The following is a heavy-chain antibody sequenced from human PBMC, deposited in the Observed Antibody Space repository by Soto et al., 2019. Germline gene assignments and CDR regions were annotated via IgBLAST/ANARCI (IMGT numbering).Heavy chain of an antibody. V-gene: IGHV4-61*01. CDR1: GGSVSSGSYY. D-gene: IGHD3-16*02. CDR2: IYYSGST. CDR3: SRTLDLENRDSPLSLTPSWFDP. Sequence: TSETLSLTCTVSGGSVSSGSYYWSWIRQPPGKGLEWIGYIYYSGSTNYNTSLKSRVTISVDTSKNQFSLKVNSVTAADSVVYYCSRTLDLENRDSPLSLTPSWFDPWGQGTLVTVSS. J-gene: IGHJ5*02.